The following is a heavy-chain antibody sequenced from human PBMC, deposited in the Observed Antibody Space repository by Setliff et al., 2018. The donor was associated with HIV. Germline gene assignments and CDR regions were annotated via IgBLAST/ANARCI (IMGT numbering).Heavy chain of an antibody. Sequence: SETLSLTCTVSGYSISSGYYWGWIRQPPGKGQEWIGSIYHSGITYYNSSLKSRVTISVDTSKNQFSLNLTSVTAADTAVCYCARLGYSGSLVGAFDIWGQGTMVTVSS. V-gene: IGHV4-38-2*02. CDR1: GYSISSGYY. D-gene: IGHD1-26*01. CDR2: IYHSGIT. J-gene: IGHJ3*02. CDR3: ARLGYSGSLVGAFDI.